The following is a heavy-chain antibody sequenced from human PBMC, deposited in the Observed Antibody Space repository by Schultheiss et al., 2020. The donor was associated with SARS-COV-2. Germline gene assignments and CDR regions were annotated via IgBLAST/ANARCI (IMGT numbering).Heavy chain of an antibody. Sequence: GGSLRLSCAASGFSVSTYWMHWVRQAPGTGPEWVANIKEDGRETYYVDSVKGRFTISRDNSKNTLYLQMNSLRAEDTAVYYCARDLPPHDYWGQGTLVTVSS. V-gene: IGHV3-7*01. CDR3: ARDLPPHDY. CDR1: GFSVSTYW. CDR2: IKEDGRET. J-gene: IGHJ4*02.